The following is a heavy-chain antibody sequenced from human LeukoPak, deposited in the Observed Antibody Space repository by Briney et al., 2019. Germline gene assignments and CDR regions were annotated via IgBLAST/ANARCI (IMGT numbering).Heavy chain of an antibody. D-gene: IGHD4-23*01. CDR1: GDSLSSYY. CDR2: IFYSGST. J-gene: IGHJ4*02. Sequence: PSETLSLTCTVSGDSLSSYYWTWIRQPPGKALEWIGYIFYSGSTNYNPSLKSRVTISVDTSKNQFSLKLSPVTAADTAVYYCARVGVDYSGNIIKYFFDYWGQGTLVTVSS. V-gene: IGHV4-59*01. CDR3: ARVGVDYSGNIIKYFFDY.